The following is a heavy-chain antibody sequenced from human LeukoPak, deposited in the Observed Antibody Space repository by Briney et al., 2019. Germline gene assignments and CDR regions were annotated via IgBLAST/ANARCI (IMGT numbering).Heavy chain of an antibody. Sequence: GGYLRRSCAASGFTFSSYEMNWVRQAPGKGLEWVSYFSSSGTTIYYADSVKGRFTISRDNAKNSLYLQMNSLRAEDTAVYYCTREDHSKYEYWGQGTLVTVSS. CDR1: GFTFSSYE. D-gene: IGHD4-11*01. CDR2: FSSSGTTI. J-gene: IGHJ4*02. CDR3: TREDHSKYEY. V-gene: IGHV3-48*03.